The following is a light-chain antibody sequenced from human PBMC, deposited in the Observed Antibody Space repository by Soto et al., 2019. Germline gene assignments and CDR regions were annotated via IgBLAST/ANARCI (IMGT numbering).Light chain of an antibody. CDR1: QTVSSN. J-gene: IGKJ1*01. Sequence: DIVMTQSPATLSVSPGEGATLSCRASQTVSSNLAWYQQKPGQAPRLLIYGSSTRATGIPARFSGRGSGTEFTLTISSLQSEDFAVYYCQQYHNWPLAFGQGTKVEIK. CDR3: QQYHNWPLA. V-gene: IGKV3-15*01. CDR2: GSS.